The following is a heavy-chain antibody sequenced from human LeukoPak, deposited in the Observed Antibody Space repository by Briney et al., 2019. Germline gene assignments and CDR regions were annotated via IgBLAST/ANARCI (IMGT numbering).Heavy chain of an antibody. CDR3: TTYSYEGNWFDP. J-gene: IGHJ5*02. CDR2: IKSKTDGGTT. CDR1: GFTFSNAW. D-gene: IGHD5-18*01. Sequence: GGSLRLSCAASGFTFSNAWMSWVRQAPGKGLEWVGRIKSKTDGGTTDYATPVKGRFTISRDDSKNTLYLQMNSLKTEDTAVYYRTTYSYEGNWFDPWGQGTLVTVSS. V-gene: IGHV3-15*01.